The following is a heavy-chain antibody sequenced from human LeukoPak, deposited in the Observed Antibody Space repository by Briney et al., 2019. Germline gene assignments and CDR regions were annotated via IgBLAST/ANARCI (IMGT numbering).Heavy chain of an antibody. D-gene: IGHD6-6*01. CDR3: AQRIAVRPYPFGN. J-gene: IGHJ4*02. CDR1: GLTFSSHT. Sequence: GGSLRLSCAASGLTFSSHTMNWVRQAPGKGLEYISSVTNGGITYYADSVKGRFAISRDNSKNTLYLQMNSLRAEDTAVYYCAQRIAVRPYPFGNWGQGTLVTVSS. CDR2: VTNGGIT. V-gene: IGHV3-23*01.